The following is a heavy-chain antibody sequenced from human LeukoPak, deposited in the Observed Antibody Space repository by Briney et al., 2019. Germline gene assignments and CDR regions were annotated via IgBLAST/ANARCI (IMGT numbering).Heavy chain of an antibody. V-gene: IGHV4-61*02. D-gene: IGHD3-3*01. J-gene: IGHJ5*02. CDR1: GGSISSGSYY. CDR2: IYTSGST. CDR3: ARWGRITIFGVVISNWFDP. Sequence: PSQTLSLTCTVSGGSISSGSYYWSWIRQPAGKGLEWIGRIYTSGSTNYNPSLKSRVTISVDTSKNQFSLKLSSVTAADTAVYYCARWGRITIFGVVISNWFDPWGQGTLVTVSS.